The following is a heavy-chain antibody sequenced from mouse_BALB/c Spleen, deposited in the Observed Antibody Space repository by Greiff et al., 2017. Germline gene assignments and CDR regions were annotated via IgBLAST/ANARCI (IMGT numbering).Heavy chain of an antibody. CDR2: ISSGSSTI. CDR1: GFTFSSFG. Sequence: EVKLMESGGGLVQPGGSRKLSCAASGFTFSSFGMHWVRQAPEKGLEWVAYISSGSSTIYYADTVKGRFTISRDNPKNTLFLQMTSLRSEDTAMYYCARRGSYYYAMDYWGQGTSVTVSS. CDR3: ARRGSYYYAMDY. V-gene: IGHV5-17*02. J-gene: IGHJ4*01.